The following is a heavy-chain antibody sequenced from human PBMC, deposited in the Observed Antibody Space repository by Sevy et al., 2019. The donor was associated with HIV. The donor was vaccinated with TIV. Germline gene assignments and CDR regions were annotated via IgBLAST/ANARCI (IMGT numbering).Heavy chain of an antibody. Sequence: GGSLRLSCAASGFTFSYAWMCWVRQAPGKGLEWVGRIKSKPDGGTTDYAAPVKGRFTISRDDSKNTLYLQMNSLKTEDTAVYYCTTDSIIVLVVTDGMDVWGQGTTVTVSS. V-gene: IGHV3-15*01. J-gene: IGHJ6*02. CDR1: GFTFSYAW. D-gene: IGHD2-8*02. CDR3: TTDSIIVLVVTDGMDV. CDR2: IKSKPDGGTT.